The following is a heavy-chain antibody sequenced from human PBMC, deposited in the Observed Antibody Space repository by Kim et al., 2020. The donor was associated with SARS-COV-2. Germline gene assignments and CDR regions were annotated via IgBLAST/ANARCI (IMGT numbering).Heavy chain of an antibody. CDR3: AKDLIAAAGKGHDY. J-gene: IGHJ4*02. D-gene: IGHD6-13*01. V-gene: IGHV3-30*18. CDR2: ISYDGSNK. Sequence: GGSLRLSCAASGFTFSSYGMHWVRQAPGKGLEWVAVISYDGSNKYYADSVKGRFTISRDNSKNTLYLQMNSLRAEDTAVYYCAKDLIAAAGKGHDYWGQGTLVTVSS. CDR1: GFTFSSYG.